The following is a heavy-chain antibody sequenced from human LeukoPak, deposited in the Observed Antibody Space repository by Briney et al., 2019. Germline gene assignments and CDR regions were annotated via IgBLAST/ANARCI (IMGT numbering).Heavy chain of an antibody. CDR2: IYYSGST. J-gene: IGHJ4*02. Sequence: SETLSLTCTVSGGSISSYYWSWIRQPPGKGLEWIGYIYYSGSTNYNPSLKSRVTISVDTSKNQFSLKLSSVTAADTAVYYCARVVVAATPLYDYWGQGTLVTVSS. CDR1: GGSISSYY. D-gene: IGHD2-15*01. V-gene: IGHV4-59*01. CDR3: ARVVVAATPLYDY.